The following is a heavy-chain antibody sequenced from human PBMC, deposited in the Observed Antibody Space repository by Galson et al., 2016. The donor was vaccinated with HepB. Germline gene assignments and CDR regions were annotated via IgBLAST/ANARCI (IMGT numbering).Heavy chain of an antibody. J-gene: IGHJ3*02. CDR3: ASCMGWYGMCAFEI. V-gene: IGHV3-66*01. Sequence: SLRLSCAVSGFTVSGSYMSWVRQAPGKGLEWVSVIYSDGTTKYADSVKGRFIISRDNSKSTLYLQMNSLRAEDTAVYYCASCMGWYGMCAFEIWGQGTMVTASS. D-gene: IGHD6-13*01. CDR2: IYSDGTT. CDR1: GFTVSGSY.